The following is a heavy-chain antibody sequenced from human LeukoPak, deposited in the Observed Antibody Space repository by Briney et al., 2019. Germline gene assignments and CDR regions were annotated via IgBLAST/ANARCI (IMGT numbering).Heavy chain of an antibody. CDR2: IRYDGSNK. V-gene: IGHV3-30*02. Sequence: GGSLRLSCAASGFTFSSYGMHWVRQAPGKGLEWVAFIRYDGSNKYYADSVKGRFTISRDNSKNTLYLQMGSLRAEDLAVYYCARDHGNNRNYGYYYYMDVWGKGTTVTVSS. D-gene: IGHD1-7*01. J-gene: IGHJ6*03. CDR1: GFTFSSYG. CDR3: ARDHGNNRNYGYYYYMDV.